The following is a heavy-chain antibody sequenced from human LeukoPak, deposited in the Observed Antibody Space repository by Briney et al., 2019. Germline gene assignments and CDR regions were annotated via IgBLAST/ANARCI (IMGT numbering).Heavy chain of an antibody. V-gene: IGHV3-74*01. CDR2: INSDGRST. CDR1: GFTFNTYW. Sequence: GGSLRLSCAASGFTFNTYWMHWVRQAPGKGLVWVSRINSDGRSTSYADSVKGRFTISRDNAKKTLYLQMNSLRVEETAVYYCAKGARWELPLDYWGQGTLVTVSS. D-gene: IGHD1-26*01. CDR3: AKGARWELPLDY. J-gene: IGHJ4*02.